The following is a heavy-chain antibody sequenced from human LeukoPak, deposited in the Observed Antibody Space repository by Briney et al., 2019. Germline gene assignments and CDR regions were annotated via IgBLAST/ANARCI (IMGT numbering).Heavy chain of an antibody. J-gene: IGHJ5*02. D-gene: IGHD5-24*01. Sequence: GGSLRLSCAASEFTFSSYEMNWVRQAPGKGLEWVSYISSSGGTIYYADSVKGRFTISRDNAKNSLYLQMNSLRAEDTAVYYCARSPDGWFDPWGQGTLVTVSS. V-gene: IGHV3-48*03. CDR2: ISSSGGTI. CDR3: ARSPDGWFDP. CDR1: EFTFSSYE.